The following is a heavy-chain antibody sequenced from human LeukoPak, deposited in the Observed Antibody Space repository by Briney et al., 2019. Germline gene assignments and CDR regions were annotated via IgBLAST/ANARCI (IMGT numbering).Heavy chain of an antibody. CDR3: ARAPLPTVWLEPHYFDY. CDR1: GGTFSSYA. Sequence: GASVKVSCKASGGTFSSYAISWVRQAPGQGLEWMGGIIPIFGTANYAQKFQGRVTITADESTSTAYMELSSLRSEDTAVYYCARAPLPTVWLEPHYFDYWGQGTLVTVSS. J-gene: IGHJ4*02. CDR2: IIPIFGTA. V-gene: IGHV1-69*13. D-gene: IGHD1-1*01.